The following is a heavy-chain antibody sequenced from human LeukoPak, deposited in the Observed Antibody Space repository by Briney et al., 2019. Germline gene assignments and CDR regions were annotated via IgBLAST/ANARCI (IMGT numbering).Heavy chain of an antibody. CDR2: IYPGDSDT. V-gene: IGHV5-51*01. D-gene: IGHD2-15*01. CDR3: ARIQLDALLYYYYYYMDV. Sequence: GESLKISCKTSGYSFTSYWIGWVRQMPGKGLEWMGIIYPGDSDTRYSPSFQGQVTISADKSISTAYLQWSSLKASDTAMYYCARIQLDALLYYYYYYMDVWGKGTTVTISS. J-gene: IGHJ6*03. CDR1: GYSFTSYW.